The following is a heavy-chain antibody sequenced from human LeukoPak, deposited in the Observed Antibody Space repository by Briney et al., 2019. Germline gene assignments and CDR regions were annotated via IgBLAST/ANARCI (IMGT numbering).Heavy chain of an antibody. CDR3: AELGITMIGGV. Sequence: GGSLRLSCAASGFTFSSYSMNWVRQAPGQGLEWVSYISSSSSTIYYADSVKGRFTISRDNAKNSLYLQMNSLRAEDTAVYYCAELGITMIGGVWGKGTTVTISS. J-gene: IGHJ6*04. CDR2: ISSSSSTI. CDR1: GFTFSSYS. V-gene: IGHV3-48*04. D-gene: IGHD3-10*02.